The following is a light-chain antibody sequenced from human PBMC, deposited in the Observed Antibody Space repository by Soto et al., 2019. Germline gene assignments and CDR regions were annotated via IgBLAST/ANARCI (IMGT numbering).Light chain of an antibody. V-gene: IGLV2-14*03. CDR2: DVS. Sequence: QCVLTQPASVSGSPGQSITISCTGTSSDVVGHNYVSWYQHHPGKAPKLIIYDVSNRPSGVSIRFSGSKSDNTASLTISGLQPEDEADYHCSSYTTSNTRQIVFGTGTKSPS. CDR3: SSYTTSNTRQIV. J-gene: IGLJ1*01. CDR1: SSDVVGHNY.